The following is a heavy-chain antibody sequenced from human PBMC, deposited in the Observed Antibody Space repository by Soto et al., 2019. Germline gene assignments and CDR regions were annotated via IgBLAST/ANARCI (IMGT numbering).Heavy chain of an antibody. D-gene: IGHD3-3*01. V-gene: IGHV3-33*01. Sequence: GGSLRLSCAASGFTFSSYGMHWVRQAPGKGLEWVAVIWYDGSNKYYADSVKGRFTISRDNSKNTLYLQMNSLRAEDTAVYYCARDIGITIFGSRGTYYYYGMDVWGQGTTVTVSS. J-gene: IGHJ6*02. CDR2: IWYDGSNK. CDR1: GFTFSSYG. CDR3: ARDIGITIFGSRGTYYYYGMDV.